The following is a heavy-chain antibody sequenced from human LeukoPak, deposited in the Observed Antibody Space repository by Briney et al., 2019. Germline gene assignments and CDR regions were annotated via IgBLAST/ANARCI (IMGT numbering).Heavy chain of an antibody. V-gene: IGHV1-69*13. CDR2: IIPIFGTA. CDR3: ASFPSTYYYDNSGYSDAFDI. D-gene: IGHD3-22*01. Sequence: GASVKVSCKASGGTFSSYAISWVRQAPGQGLEWMGGIIPIFGTANYAQKFQGRVTITADESTSTAYMELSSLRSEDTAVYYCASFPSTYYYDNSGYSDAFDIWGQGTMVTVSS. J-gene: IGHJ3*02. CDR1: GGTFSSYA.